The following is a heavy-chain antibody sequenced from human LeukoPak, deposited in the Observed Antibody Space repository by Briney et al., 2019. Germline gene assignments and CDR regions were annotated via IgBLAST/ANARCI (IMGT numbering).Heavy chain of an antibody. CDR1: GFPFSRYA. D-gene: IGHD3-9*01. Sequence: TGGSLALSCAASGFPFSRYAMRWPREARGKAVEWVSAISCCGRSTYYADSVKGRFTISRDNSKNTLYLQMNSLRAEDTAVYYCAKVRLRYFDWLLGALDYWGQGTLVTVSS. J-gene: IGHJ4*02. V-gene: IGHV3-23*01. CDR3: AKVRLRYFDWLLGALDY. CDR2: ISCCGRST.